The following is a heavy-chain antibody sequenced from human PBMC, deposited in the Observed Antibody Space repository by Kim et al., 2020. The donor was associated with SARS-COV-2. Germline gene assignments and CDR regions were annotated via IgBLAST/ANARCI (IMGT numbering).Heavy chain of an antibody. V-gene: IGHV1-46*01. J-gene: IGHJ6*02. CDR1: GYTFTSYY. CDR3: AREDRFQGIAAAGTHYYYYYGMDV. Sequence: ASVKVSCKASGYTFTSYYMHWVRQAPGQGLEWMGIINPSGGSTSYAQKFQGRVTMTRDTSTSTVYMELSSLRSEDTAVYYCAREDRFQGIAAAGTHYYYYYGMDVWGQGTTVTVSS. CDR2: INPSGGST. D-gene: IGHD6-13*01.